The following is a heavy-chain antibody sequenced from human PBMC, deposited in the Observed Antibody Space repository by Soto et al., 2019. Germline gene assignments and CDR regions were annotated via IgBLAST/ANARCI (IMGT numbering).Heavy chain of an antibody. D-gene: IGHD3-10*01. J-gene: IGHJ4*02. CDR3: AKMAYFGDPPGGDS. Sequence: EVQLLESGGGWVQPGGSLRLSCAVSGFTFSSSAMAWVRQAPGEGPEWVSSISGSGAVSFYADSVRGRFIISRDNSKNTLHLQMNSLGAEDTAGYHCAKMAYFGDPPGGDSWGQGTLVTVSS. CDR2: ISGSGAVS. V-gene: IGHV3-23*01. CDR1: GFTFSSSA.